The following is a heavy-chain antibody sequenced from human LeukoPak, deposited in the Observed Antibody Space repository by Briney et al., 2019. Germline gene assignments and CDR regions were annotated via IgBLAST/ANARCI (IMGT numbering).Heavy chain of an antibody. J-gene: IGHJ4*02. D-gene: IGHD3-16*02. CDR2: INPSGGST. V-gene: IGHV1-46*01. Sequence: ASVKVSCKASGYTFTSYYMHWVRQAPGQGLEWMGIINPSGGSTSYAQKFQGRVTMTRDTSTSTVYMELSSLRSEDTAVYYCASLPTVITFGGVIVRDYWGQGALVIVSS. CDR3: ASLPTVITFGGVIVRDY. CDR1: GYTFTSYY.